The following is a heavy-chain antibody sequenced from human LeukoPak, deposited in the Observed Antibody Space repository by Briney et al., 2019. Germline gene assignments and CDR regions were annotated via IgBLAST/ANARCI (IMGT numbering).Heavy chain of an antibody. Sequence: ETLSLTCTASGGSISSRSYYWVWIRQPPGKGLEWVSAISGSGGSTYYADSVKGRFTISRDNSKNTLYLQMNSLRAEDTAVYYCAKELELRRWSQSPAGGFDPWGQGTLVTVSS. CDR3: AKELELRRWSQSPAGGFDP. CDR1: GGSISSRSYY. J-gene: IGHJ5*02. V-gene: IGHV3-23*01. D-gene: IGHD1-7*01. CDR2: ISGSGGST.